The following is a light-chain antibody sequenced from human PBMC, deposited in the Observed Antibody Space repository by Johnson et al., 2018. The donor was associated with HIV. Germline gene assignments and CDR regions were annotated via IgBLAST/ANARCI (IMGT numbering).Light chain of an antibody. J-gene: IGLJ1*01. CDR2: DNN. Sequence: QSVLTQPPSVSAAPGQKVTISCSGSSSNIGNNYVSWYQQLPGTAPKLLISDNNTRPSGIPDRFSGSKSGTSATLGITGLQTGDEADCECGTWDRRLIAYVFGTGTKVTVL. V-gene: IGLV1-51*01. CDR1: SSNIGNNY. CDR3: GTWDRRLIAYV.